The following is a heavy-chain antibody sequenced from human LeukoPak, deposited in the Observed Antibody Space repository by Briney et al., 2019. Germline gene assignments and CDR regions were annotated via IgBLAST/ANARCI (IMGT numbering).Heavy chain of an antibody. V-gene: IGHV4-59*01. CDR2: IYYSGST. D-gene: IGHD2-2*01. J-gene: IGHJ4*02. CDR3: ARVGYCSSTSCLYYFDY. CDR1: GGSMSSYY. Sequence: SETLSLTCTVSGGSMSSYYWSWIRQPPGKGLEWIGYIYYSGSTNYNPSLKSRVTMSVDTSKNQFSLKVSSVTAADTAVYYCARVGYCSSTSCLYYFDYWGQGTLVTVSS.